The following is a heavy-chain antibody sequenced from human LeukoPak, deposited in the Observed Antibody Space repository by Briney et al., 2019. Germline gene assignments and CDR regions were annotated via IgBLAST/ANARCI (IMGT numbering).Heavy chain of an antibody. J-gene: IGHJ3*02. V-gene: IGHV4-39*07. Sequence: PSETLSLTCTVSGGSISSSSYYWGWIRQPPGKGLEWIGSIYYSGSTYYNPSLKSRVTISVDTSKNQFSLKLSSVTAADTAVYYCAREGCSGGSCYSGDAFDIWGQGTMVTVSS. CDR3: AREGCSGGSCYSGDAFDI. D-gene: IGHD2-15*01. CDR2: IYYSGST. CDR1: GGSISSSSYY.